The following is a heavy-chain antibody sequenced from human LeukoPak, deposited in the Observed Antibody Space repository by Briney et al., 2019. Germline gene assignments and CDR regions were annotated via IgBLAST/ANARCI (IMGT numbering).Heavy chain of an antibody. D-gene: IGHD2-15*01. CDR2: IYYSGST. CDR1: GGSISSYY. CDR3: ASSPDCSGGSCYGGFDY. V-gene: IGHV4-59*01. J-gene: IGHJ4*02. Sequence: SETLSLTCTVSGGSISSYYWSWIRQPPGKGLEWIGYIYYSGSTNYSPSLKSRVTISVDTSKNQFSLKLSSVTAADTAMYYCASSPDCSGGSCYGGFDYWGQGTLVTVSS.